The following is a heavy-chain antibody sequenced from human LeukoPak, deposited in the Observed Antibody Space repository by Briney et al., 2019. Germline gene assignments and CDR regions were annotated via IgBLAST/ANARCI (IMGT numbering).Heavy chain of an antibody. J-gene: IGHJ4*02. V-gene: IGHV3-23*01. CDR1: GFTFSSYA. Sequence: GGSLRLSCAASGFTFSSYAMSWVRQAPGKGLEWVSAISGSGGSTYYADSVKGRFTISRDNSKNTLYLQMNSLRAEDPAVYYCAKDINHSGPLRYFVYWGQGTLVTVSS. CDR2: ISGSGGST. D-gene: IGHD1-14*01. CDR3: AKDINHSGPLRYFVY.